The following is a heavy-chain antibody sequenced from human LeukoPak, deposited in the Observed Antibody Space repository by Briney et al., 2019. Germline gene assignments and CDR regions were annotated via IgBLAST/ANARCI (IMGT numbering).Heavy chain of an antibody. J-gene: IGHJ3*02. CDR3: ARGRGYNAFDI. Sequence: SGTLPLTCAVYGGSFSGYYWSWIRQPPGKGLQWIGEINHSGSTNYNPSLKSRVTISVETSKNQFSLKLSCVTAADTAVYYCARGRGYNAFDIWGQGTMVTVSS. V-gene: IGHV4-34*01. CDR2: INHSGST. CDR1: GGSFSGYY. D-gene: IGHD5-18*01.